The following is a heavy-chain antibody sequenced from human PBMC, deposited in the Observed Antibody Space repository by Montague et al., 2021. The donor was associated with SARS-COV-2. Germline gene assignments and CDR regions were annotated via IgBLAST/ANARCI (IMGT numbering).Heavy chain of an antibody. V-gene: IGHV4-34*01. D-gene: IGHD3-3*01. J-gene: IGHJ5*02. CDR1: GGSLSGYY. CDR3: ARGADYDFWSGYLRYKWFDP. Sequence: SETLSLTCAVYGGSLSGYYCAWICQPPATGLEWIGKINYSGNTNSXPSLKSRLTISVDTSKNQFSLSLSSVTTADAAVYYCARGADYDFWSGYLRYKWFDPWGRGTPVTVSS. CDR2: INYSGNT.